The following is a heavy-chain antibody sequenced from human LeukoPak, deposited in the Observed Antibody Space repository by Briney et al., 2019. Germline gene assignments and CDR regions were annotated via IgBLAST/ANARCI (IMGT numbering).Heavy chain of an antibody. CDR2: ISAYNGNT. J-gene: IGHJ3*02. D-gene: IGHD3-22*01. CDR3: ARTPIVVVITTFIGAFDI. CDR1: GYTFTSYG. Sequence: ASVKVSCKASGYTFTSYGISWVRQAPGQGLEWMGWISAYNGNTNYAQKLQGRATMTTDTSTSTAYMELRSLRSDDTAVYYCARTPIVVVITTFIGAFDIWGQGTMVTVSS. V-gene: IGHV1-18*01.